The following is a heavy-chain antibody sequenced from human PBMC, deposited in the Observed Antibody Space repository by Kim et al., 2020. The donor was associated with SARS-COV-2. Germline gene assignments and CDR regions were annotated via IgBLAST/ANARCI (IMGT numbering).Heavy chain of an antibody. D-gene: IGHD4-17*01. CDR2: INWNGGST. J-gene: IGHJ3*02. V-gene: IGHV3-20*01. Sequence: GGSLRLSCAASGFTFDDYGMSWVRQAPGKGLEWVSGINWNGGSTGYADSVKGRFTISRDNAKNSLYLQMNSLRAEDTALYHCARETYGDLEGVAFDIWGQGTMVTVSS. CDR3: ARETYGDLEGVAFDI. CDR1: GFTFDDYG.